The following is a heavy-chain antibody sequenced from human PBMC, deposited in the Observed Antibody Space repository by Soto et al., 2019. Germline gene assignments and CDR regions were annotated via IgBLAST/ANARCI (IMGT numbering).Heavy chain of an antibody. CDR1: GGSIRSGGYY. J-gene: IGHJ6*02. D-gene: IGHD4-4*01. V-gene: IGHV4-31*03. Sequence: SETLSLTCTVSGGSIRSGGYYWSWIRQNPGKGLEWIGYIYYSGSTYYNPSLKSRVTISVDTSKNQFSLKLTSVTAADTAVYYCAREEGAVTTGGYYYYYGVDVWGQGTTVTVSS. CDR3: AREEGAVTTGGYYYYYGVDV. CDR2: IYYSGST.